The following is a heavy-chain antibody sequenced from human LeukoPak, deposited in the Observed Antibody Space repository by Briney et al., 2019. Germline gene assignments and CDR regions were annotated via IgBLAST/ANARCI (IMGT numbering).Heavy chain of an antibody. CDR1: GFTFSDYY. J-gene: IGHJ4*02. D-gene: IGHD3-10*01. CDR3: ARPGEFPESGGYYFDY. V-gene: IGHV3-11*01. Sequence: GGSLRLSCAASGFTFSDYYMSWIRQAPGKGLEWVSYIGSSGTTIYYADSVKGRFTISRDNAKNSLFLQMNSLRAEDTALYYCARPGEFPESGGYYFDYWGQGTLVTVSS. CDR2: IGSSGTTI.